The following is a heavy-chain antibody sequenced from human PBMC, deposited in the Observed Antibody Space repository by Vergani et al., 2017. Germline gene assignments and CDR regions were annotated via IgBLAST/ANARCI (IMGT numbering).Heavy chain of an antibody. CDR2: IYWNDDK. Sequence: QITLKESGPTLVKPTQTLTLTCTVSGFSVSSTGVGVAWIRQPPGKALECLAIIYWNDDKRYSPSLMGRLTIAKDTSRNQVVLTMTNMDPVDTATYYCAHRDIFDDYCEYFDYWCAGTLVTVSS. J-gene: IGHJ4*02. D-gene: IGHD5-12*01. V-gene: IGHV2-5*01. CDR1: GFSVSSTGVG. CDR3: AHRDIFDDYCEYFDY.